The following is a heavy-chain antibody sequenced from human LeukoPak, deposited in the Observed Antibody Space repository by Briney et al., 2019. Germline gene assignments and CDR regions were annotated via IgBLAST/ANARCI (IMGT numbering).Heavy chain of an antibody. D-gene: IGHD6-13*01. CDR3: ARGSSSGYFDY. V-gene: IGHV4-39*07. J-gene: IGHJ4*02. Sequence: SETLSLTCTVSGGSISSGSYYWSWIRQPPGKGLEWIGTIYHRGSTYYNPSLKSRVTISVNTSKNQFSLKLSSVTAADTAVYYCARGSSSGYFDYWGQGTLVTVSS. CDR2: IYHRGST. CDR1: GGSISSGSYY.